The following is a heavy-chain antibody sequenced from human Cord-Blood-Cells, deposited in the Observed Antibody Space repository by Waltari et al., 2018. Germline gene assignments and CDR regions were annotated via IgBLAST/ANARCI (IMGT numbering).Heavy chain of an antibody. Sequence: EVQLVESGGGLVKPGGSLRLSCAASGFTFSSSSMNWVRQAPGKGLEWVSSISSSSSYIYYADSVKGRFTISRDNAKNSLYLQMNSLRAEDTAVYYCARGKDIVVVPAAMGYWGQGTLVTVSS. CDR1: GFTFSSSS. J-gene: IGHJ4*02. V-gene: IGHV3-21*01. D-gene: IGHD2-2*01. CDR2: ISSSSSYI. CDR3: ARGKDIVVVPAAMGY.